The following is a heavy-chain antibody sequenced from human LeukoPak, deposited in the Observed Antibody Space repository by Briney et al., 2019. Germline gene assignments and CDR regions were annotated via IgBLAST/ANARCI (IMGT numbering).Heavy chain of an antibody. CDR1: GFTVSTNY. J-gene: IGHJ4*02. CDR3: ARVLRGSGSCFDY. D-gene: IGHD2-15*01. V-gene: IGHV3-66*01. Sequence: GGSLRLSCAASGFTVSTNYMTWVRQAPGKGLEWVSIIYSGGSTYYAEYVRGRFTISRDNSKNTLYLQMNSLRAEDTAVYYCARVLRGSGSCFDYWGQGTLVTVSS. CDR2: IYSGGST.